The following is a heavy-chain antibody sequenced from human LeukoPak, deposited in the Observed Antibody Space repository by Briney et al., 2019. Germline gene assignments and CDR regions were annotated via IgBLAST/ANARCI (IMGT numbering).Heavy chain of an antibody. D-gene: IGHD3-22*01. CDR1: GFTFSSYW. V-gene: IGHV3-7*01. Sequence: GGSLRLSCAASGFTFSSYWMSWVRQAPGKGLEWVANIKQDGSEKYYVDSVKGRFTISRDNAKNSLYLQMNSLRAEDTAVYYCARDRAYYDSSGYYLDYWGQGTLVTVSS. CDR2: IKQDGSEK. CDR3: ARDRAYYDSSGYYLDY. J-gene: IGHJ4*02.